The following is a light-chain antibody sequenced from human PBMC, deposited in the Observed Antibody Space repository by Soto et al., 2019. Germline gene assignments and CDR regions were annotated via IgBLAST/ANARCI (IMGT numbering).Light chain of an antibody. CDR2: GAS. CDR1: QSVSSN. V-gene: IGKV3-15*01. CDR3: QQYDSSPLT. J-gene: IGKJ4*01. Sequence: EIVMTQSPATLSVSPGERDTLSCRASQSVSSNLAWYQQKPGQAPRLLIYGASTRATGIPARFSGSGSGTDFTLTISRLEPEDFAVYYCQQYDSSPLTFGGGTKVEIK.